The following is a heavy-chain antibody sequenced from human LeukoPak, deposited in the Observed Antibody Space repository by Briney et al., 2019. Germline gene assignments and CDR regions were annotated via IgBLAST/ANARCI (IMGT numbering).Heavy chain of an antibody. J-gene: IGHJ4*02. V-gene: IGHV3-48*01. CDR2: ISSSSSTI. CDR1: GFTFNSYS. Sequence: GGSLRLSCAASGFTFNSYSMNWVRQAPGKGLEWVSYISSSSSTIYYADSVKGRFTISRDNAKNSLYLQMNSLSADDTAVYYCAGGASEYSSSGDFACWGQGTLVTVSS. D-gene: IGHD6-6*01. CDR3: AGGASEYSSSGDFAC.